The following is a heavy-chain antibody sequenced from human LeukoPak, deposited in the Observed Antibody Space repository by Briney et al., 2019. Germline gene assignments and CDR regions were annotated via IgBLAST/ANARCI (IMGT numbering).Heavy chain of an antibody. CDR2: ITGSGGRT. J-gene: IGHJ3*02. V-gene: IGHV3-23*01. CDR1: GFIFDNYA. Sequence: GSLRLSCAASGFIFDNYAMCGVRHAPGEGLECGSPITGSGGRTYFADSVKGRFTISRDNSNNRLSLQMKSLRAEDTALYHCAKWTCTSTSCYGNAFDIWGQGTVVTVSS. CDR3: AKWTCTSTSCYGNAFDI. D-gene: IGHD2/OR15-2a*01.